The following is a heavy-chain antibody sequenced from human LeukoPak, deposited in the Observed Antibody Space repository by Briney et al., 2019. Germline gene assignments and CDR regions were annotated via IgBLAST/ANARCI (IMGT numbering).Heavy chain of an antibody. CDR3: AREVVVDYYYYYMDV. CDR2: IYTSGST. D-gene: IGHD3-22*01. CDR1: GGSISSYY. J-gene: IGHJ6*03. Sequence: SETLSLXCTVSGGSISSYYWSWIRQPAGKVLEWIGRIYTSGSTNYNPSLKSRVTMSVDTSKNQFSLKLSSVTAADTAVYYCAREVVVDYYYYYMDVWGKGTTVTVSS. V-gene: IGHV4-4*07.